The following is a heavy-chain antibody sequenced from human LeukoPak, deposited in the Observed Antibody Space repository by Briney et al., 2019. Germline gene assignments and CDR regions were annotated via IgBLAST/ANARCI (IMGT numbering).Heavy chain of an antibody. CDR2: ISGYDGKT. CDR1: GYTFTTYG. V-gene: IGHV1-18*01. J-gene: IGHJ5*02. D-gene: IGHD3-3*01. Sequence: ASVKVSCKASGYTFTTYGINWVRQAPGQGLEWVGWISGYDGKTDYAQKLRDRVTMVRDTATSTAYMELSSLRSEDTAVYYCARGEGVRFLEWLNWFDPWGQGTLVTVSS. CDR3: ARGEGVRFLEWLNWFDP.